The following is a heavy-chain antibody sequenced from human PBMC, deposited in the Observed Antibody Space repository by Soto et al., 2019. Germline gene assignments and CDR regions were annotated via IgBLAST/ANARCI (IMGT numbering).Heavy chain of an antibody. V-gene: IGHV4-34*01. D-gene: IGHD3-22*01. Sequence: QVQLQQWGAGLLKPSETLSLTCAVYGGSFSGYYWSWIRQPPGKGLEWIGEINHSGSTNYSPSLKSRVTISVDTSKHQFALQLSSVTAEDTAVYYCARCYLLQLRVKGKFDYWGQGTLVTVAS. CDR3: ARCYLLQLRVKGKFDY. CDR2: INHSGST. J-gene: IGHJ4*02. CDR1: GGSFSGYY.